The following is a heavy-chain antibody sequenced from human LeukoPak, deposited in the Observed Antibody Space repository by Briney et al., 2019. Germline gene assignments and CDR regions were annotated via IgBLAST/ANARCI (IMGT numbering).Heavy chain of an antibody. CDR3: ARGVVVVAATPPWFDP. CDR1: GFTFSSYG. J-gene: IGHJ5*02. V-gene: IGHV3-48*01. D-gene: IGHD2-15*01. CDR2: ISSSSSTI. Sequence: GGSLRLSCAASGFTFSSYGMNWVRQAPGKGLEWVSYISSSSSTIYYADSVKGRFTISRDNAKNLLYLQMNSLRAEDTAVYYCARGVVVVAATPPWFDPWGQGTLVTVSS.